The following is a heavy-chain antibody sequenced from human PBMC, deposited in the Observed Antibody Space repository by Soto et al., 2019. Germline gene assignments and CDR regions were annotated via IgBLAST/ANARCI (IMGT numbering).Heavy chain of an antibody. CDR3: ARGGGEFGNFDY. CDR2: IYYSGST. V-gene: IGHV4-59*08. Sequence: QVQLQESGPGLVKPSETLSLTCTVSGGSISSYYWSWIRQPPGKGLEWIGYIYYSGSTNYNPSFKSGGTISVDASKNQFSLKLTSVTAADTAVYYCARGGGEFGNFDYWGKGTLVTVSA. J-gene: IGHJ4*02. D-gene: IGHD3-10*01. CDR1: GGSISSYY.